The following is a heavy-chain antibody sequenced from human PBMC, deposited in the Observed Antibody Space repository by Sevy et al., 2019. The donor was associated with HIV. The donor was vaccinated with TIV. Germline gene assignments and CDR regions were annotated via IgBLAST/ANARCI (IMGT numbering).Heavy chain of an antibody. CDR2: ITVSGNNT. Sequence: GGSLRLSCAASGFTFSSYAMSWVRQAPGKGLRWVSTITVSGNNTYYADSVKGRFTISRDNSKNIVYLQINSLRAEDTAVYYCAKSGYRAAVGTDWGQGTLVTVSS. V-gene: IGHV3-23*01. J-gene: IGHJ4*02. CDR3: AKSGYRAAVGTD. D-gene: IGHD6-13*01. CDR1: GFTFSSYA.